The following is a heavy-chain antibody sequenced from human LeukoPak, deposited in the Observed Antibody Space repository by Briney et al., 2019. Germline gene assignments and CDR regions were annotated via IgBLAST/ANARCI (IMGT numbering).Heavy chain of an antibody. CDR2: INYSGST. CDR3: ARGYDY. J-gene: IGHJ4*02. Sequence: PSETLSLTCTVSGGSIIGSTSYWGRIHQPPGKGLDWIGIINYSGSTYYNPSLRSRVTISVDTSKNQFSLKLNSVTASDTAVYYCARGYDYWGQGTLVTVSS. V-gene: IGHV4-39*01. CDR1: GGSIIGSTSY. D-gene: IGHD3-22*01.